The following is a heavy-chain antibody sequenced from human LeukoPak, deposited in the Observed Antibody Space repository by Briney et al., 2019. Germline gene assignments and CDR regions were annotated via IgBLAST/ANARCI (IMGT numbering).Heavy chain of an antibody. D-gene: IGHD3-10*01. CDR2: IFYTGYA. CDR3: ASAGVSDY. CDR1: GDSISSHY. V-gene: IGHV4-59*08. J-gene: IGHJ4*02. Sequence: ASETLSLTFTVSGDSISSHYWSWIRQPPGKGLEWIGNIFYTGYANYNPSLKSRVTISVDTSKNQFSLKLSSVTAADTAVYYCASAGVSDYWGQGTLVTVSS.